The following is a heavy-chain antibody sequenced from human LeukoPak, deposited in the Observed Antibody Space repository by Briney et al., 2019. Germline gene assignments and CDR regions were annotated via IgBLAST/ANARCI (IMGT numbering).Heavy chain of an antibody. CDR3: AKDGIAARPGTKPILTTFDY. Sequence: GGSLRLSCAASGFTFSSYAMSWVRQSPGKALEWVSAISGSGGSTYYADSVKGRFTISRDNSKNTLYLQMNSLRAEDTAVYYCAKDGIAARPGTKPILTTFDYWGQGTLVTVSS. J-gene: IGHJ4*02. CDR2: ISGSGGST. D-gene: IGHD6-6*01. CDR1: GFTFSSYA. V-gene: IGHV3-23*01.